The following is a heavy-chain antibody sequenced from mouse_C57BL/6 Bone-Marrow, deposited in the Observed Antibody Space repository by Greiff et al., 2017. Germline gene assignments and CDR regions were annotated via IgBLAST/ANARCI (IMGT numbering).Heavy chain of an antibody. V-gene: IGHV1-81*01. Sequence: QVQLQESGAELARPGASVKLSCKASGYTFTSYGISWVKQRPGQGLEWIGEIYPRSGNTYYNEKFKGKATLTADKSSSTAYMQLSSLTSEDSAVSFCALITSVVGSYAMDYWCQGTSVTVSS. CDR1: GYTFTSYG. CDR2: IYPRSGNT. J-gene: IGHJ4*01. CDR3: ALITSVVGSYAMDY. D-gene: IGHD1-1*01.